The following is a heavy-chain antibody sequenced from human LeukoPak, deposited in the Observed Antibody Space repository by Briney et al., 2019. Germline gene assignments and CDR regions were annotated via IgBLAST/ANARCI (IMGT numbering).Heavy chain of an antibody. J-gene: IGHJ5*02. V-gene: IGHV1-46*01. CDR3: ARDSQLRFLEWSFDP. D-gene: IGHD3-3*01. CDR2: INPSGGST. CDR1: GYTFTGYY. Sequence: ASVKVSCKASGYTFTGYYMHWVRQAPGQGLEWMGIINPSGGSTSYALKFQGRVTMTRDMSTSTVYMELSSLRSEDTAVYYCARDSQLRFLEWSFDPWGQGTLVTVSS.